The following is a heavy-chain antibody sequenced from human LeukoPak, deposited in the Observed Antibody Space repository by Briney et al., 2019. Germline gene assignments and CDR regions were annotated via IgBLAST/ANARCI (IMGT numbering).Heavy chain of an antibody. V-gene: IGHV1-24*01. D-gene: IGHD4-11*01. Sequence: ASVKVSCKVSGYTLTELSMHWVRQAPGKGLEWMGGFDPEDGETIYAQKFQGRVTMTEDTSTDTAYMELSRLRSDDTAVYYCARRGYSNYYFDYWGQGTLVTVSS. J-gene: IGHJ4*02. CDR3: ARRGYSNYYFDY. CDR2: FDPEDGET. CDR1: GYTLTELS.